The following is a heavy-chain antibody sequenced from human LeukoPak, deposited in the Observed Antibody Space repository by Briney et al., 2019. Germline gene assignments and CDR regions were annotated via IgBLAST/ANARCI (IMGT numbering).Heavy chain of an antibody. Sequence: GGSLRLSCAASGFTFRSYGMHWVRQAPGKGLEWVAIIWYDGSNKYYADSVKGRITISRDNSKNTLYPQMNSLRAEDTAVYYCATVRGCGGDCYYIDYWGQGTLVTVSS. V-gene: IGHV3-33*01. D-gene: IGHD2-21*02. CDR3: ATVRGCGGDCYYIDY. J-gene: IGHJ4*02. CDR2: IWYDGSNK. CDR1: GFTFRSYG.